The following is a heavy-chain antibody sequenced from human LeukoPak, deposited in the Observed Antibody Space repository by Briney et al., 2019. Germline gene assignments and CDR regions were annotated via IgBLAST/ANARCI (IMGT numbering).Heavy chain of an antibody. V-gene: IGHV1-3*01. CDR1: GYTFSTYT. CDR2: INAGNGNT. J-gene: IGHJ4*02. D-gene: IGHD5-24*01. Sequence: ASVKVTCKASGYTFSTYTMHWVRQAPGQRLEWMGWINAGNGNTKYSQKFRGRVSITRDTSASTAYMEMSSLRCEDTAVYYCAREIDRDDYNRFFDYWGQGTLVTVSS. CDR3: AREIDRDDYNRFFDY.